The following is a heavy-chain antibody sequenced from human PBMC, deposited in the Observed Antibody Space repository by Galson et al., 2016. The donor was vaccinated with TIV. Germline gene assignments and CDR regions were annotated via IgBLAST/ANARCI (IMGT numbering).Heavy chain of an antibody. CDR3: ARARYSNGWFTDF. J-gene: IGHJ4*02. Sequence: SLRLSCATSGFTFGSYAMHWVRQAPGKGLEWVAVMWFDGSDIYYADSVKGRFTISRDNSKNTLYLQMNSLRGEDTAVYYCARARYSNGWFTDFWGQGALVTVSS. CDR1: GFTFGSYA. CDR2: MWFDGSDI. D-gene: IGHD6-19*01. V-gene: IGHV3-33*08.